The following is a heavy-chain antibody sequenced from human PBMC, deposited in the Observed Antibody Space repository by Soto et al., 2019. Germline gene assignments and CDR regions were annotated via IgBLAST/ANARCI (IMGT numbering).Heavy chain of an antibody. D-gene: IGHD6-6*01. CDR1: GDPFTSYY. Sequence: XAVKGSCNASGDPFTSYYMHWVRQAPGQGLEWMGIINPSGGSTSYAQKFQGRVTMTRDTSTSTVYMELSSLRSEDTAVYYCATAFGSSSLGYWGQGTLVTVSS. J-gene: IGHJ4*02. CDR2: INPSGGST. V-gene: IGHV1-46*01. CDR3: ATAFGSSSLGY.